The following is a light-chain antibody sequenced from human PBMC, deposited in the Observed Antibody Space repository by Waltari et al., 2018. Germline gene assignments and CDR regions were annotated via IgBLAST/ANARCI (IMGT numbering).Light chain of an antibody. CDR1: QRVRNK. J-gene: IGKJ2*01. CDR3: QQYSDGYT. Sequence: EVLLTQSPATVSVSPGAGATLSCWASQRVRNKVAWFQQNPGQAPRLLIYGASTRATGIPARFSGSGAGTDFSLTISGLQSEDFAVYYCQQYSDGYTFGQGTKLEIK. CDR2: GAS. V-gene: IGKV3-15*01.